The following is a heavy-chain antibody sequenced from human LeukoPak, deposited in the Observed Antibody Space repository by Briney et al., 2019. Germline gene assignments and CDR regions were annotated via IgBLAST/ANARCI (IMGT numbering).Heavy chain of an antibody. CDR2: INPNSGGT. CDR1: GYXFTGYY. Sequence: ASVKVSCKASGYXFTGYYIHWVRQAPGQGLKWMGWINPNSGGTNYAQKFQGRVTMTRDTSISTAYMELSRLRSDDTAVYYCAREVSVWSEYFQHWGQGTLVTVSS. CDR3: AREVSVWSEYFQH. J-gene: IGHJ1*01. D-gene: IGHD6-19*01. V-gene: IGHV1-2*02.